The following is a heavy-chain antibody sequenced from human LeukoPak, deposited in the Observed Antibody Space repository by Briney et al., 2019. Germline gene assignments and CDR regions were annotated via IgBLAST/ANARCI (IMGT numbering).Heavy chain of an antibody. Sequence: AGGSLRLSCAASGFTFSLYWMTWVRQSPGKGLEWVADINLDGSQKHSVDSVKGRFTISRDNAKNSLFLQMNSLRAEDTAVYYCVRQMIRFWFDPWGQGTLVTVSS. J-gene: IGHJ5*02. V-gene: IGHV3-7*01. CDR2: INLDGSQK. CDR3: VRQMIRFWFDP. D-gene: IGHD3-16*01. CDR1: GFTFSLYW.